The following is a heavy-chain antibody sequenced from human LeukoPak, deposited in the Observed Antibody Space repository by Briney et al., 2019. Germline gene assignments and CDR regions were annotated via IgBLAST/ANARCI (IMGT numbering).Heavy chain of an antibody. V-gene: IGHV1-18*01. Sequence: ASVKVSCKASGYTFTNYGFNWVRQARGQGLEWMGWISANTGDTNYVQNLQGRVTLTTDTSTSTAYMELRSLRLGDTAVYYCARGLDYWGQGTQVTVSS. CDR1: GYTFTNYG. J-gene: IGHJ4*02. CDR3: ARGLDY. CDR2: ISANTGDT.